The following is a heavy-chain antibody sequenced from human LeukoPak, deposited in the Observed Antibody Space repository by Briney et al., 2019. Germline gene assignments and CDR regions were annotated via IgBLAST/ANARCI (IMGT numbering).Heavy chain of an antibody. CDR2: ISGSGDTT. J-gene: IGHJ4*01. CDR3: VKRQCSGGSCYFIDY. D-gene: IGHD2-15*01. Sequence: PGGSLRLSCAASGFTFSSYTMTWVRQSAGKGLVWVSVISGSGDTTFYADSVKGRFTISRDNSRNMVYLQMNSLRVEDTAVYYCVKRQCSGGSCYFIDYWLQGTLVTVSS. V-gene: IGHV3-23*01. CDR1: GFTFSSYT.